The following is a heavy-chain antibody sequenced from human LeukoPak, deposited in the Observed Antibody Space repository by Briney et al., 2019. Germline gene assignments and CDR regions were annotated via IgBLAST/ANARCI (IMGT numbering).Heavy chain of an antibody. CDR3: ATKQWLAPPPDS. Sequence: GGSLRLSCAASLVTSTKYWRFTGSQAPGKGLESVSRINTDGTVTTYADSVKGRFTVSRDNADNTMFLQMNSVRDEDTAVYYCATKQWLAPPPDSWGQGTPVTVSS. J-gene: IGHJ4*02. CDR1: LVTSTKYW. V-gene: IGHV3-74*01. CDR2: INTDGTVT. D-gene: IGHD6-19*01.